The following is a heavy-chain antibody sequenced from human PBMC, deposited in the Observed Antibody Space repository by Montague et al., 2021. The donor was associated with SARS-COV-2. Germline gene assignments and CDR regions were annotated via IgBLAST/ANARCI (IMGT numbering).Heavy chain of an antibody. D-gene: IGHD2-2*03. CDR1: GFTFSSYA. V-gene: IGHV3-30*04. CDR3: ARDLVIVVVPAAIDYYGMDV. CDR2: ISYDESNK. Sequence: SLRLSCAASGFTFSSYAMHWVRQAPGKGLEWVAVISYDESNKYYADSVKGRFTISRDNSKNTLYLQMNSLRAEDTAVYYCARDLVIVVVPAAIDYYGMDVWGQGTTVTVSS. J-gene: IGHJ6*02.